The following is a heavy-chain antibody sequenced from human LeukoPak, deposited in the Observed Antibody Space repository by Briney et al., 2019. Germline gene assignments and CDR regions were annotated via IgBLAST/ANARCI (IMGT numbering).Heavy chain of an antibody. J-gene: IGHJ3*02. D-gene: IGHD6-25*01. CDR2: INPSGDST. Sequence: ASVKVSCKASGYTFTGYYMHWVRQAPGQGLAWMGMINPSGDSTTYAQKFQDRVTMTRDTSTSTVYMELSSLLSDDTAVYYCARTAARQDAFNIWGQETKVTVSS. V-gene: IGHV1-46*01. CDR1: GYTFTGYY. CDR3: ARTAARQDAFNI.